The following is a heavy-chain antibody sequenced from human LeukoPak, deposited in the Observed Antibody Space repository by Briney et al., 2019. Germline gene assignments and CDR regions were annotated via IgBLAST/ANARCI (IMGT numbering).Heavy chain of an antibody. Sequence: ASVKVSCKVSGYTLTELSMHWVRQAPGKGLEWMGGFDPEDGETIYAQKFQGRVTMTEDTSTDTAYMGLSSLRSEDTAVYYCATPYSSSWYFAFDIWGQGTMVTVSS. V-gene: IGHV1-24*01. D-gene: IGHD6-13*01. CDR1: GYTLTELS. CDR3: ATPYSSSWYFAFDI. J-gene: IGHJ3*02. CDR2: FDPEDGET.